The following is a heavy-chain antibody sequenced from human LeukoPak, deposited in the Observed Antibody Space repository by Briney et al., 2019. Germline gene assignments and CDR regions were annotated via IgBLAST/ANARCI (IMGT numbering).Heavy chain of an antibody. Sequence: ASVKVSCKASGYTFTVYYMHWVRQAPAQGLEWMGWINPNSGGTNYAHKFQGRVTMTRDRSISTAYMELSSLRSDDTAVYYCALYYYDSSGYYYRDWGQRTLVTVSS. V-gene: IGHV1-2*02. D-gene: IGHD3-22*01. CDR1: GYTFTVYY. CDR3: ALYYYDSSGYYYRD. CDR2: INPNSGGT. J-gene: IGHJ4*02.